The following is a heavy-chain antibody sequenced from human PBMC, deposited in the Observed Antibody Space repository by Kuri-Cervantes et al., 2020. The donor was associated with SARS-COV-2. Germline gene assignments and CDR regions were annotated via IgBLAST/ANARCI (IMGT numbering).Heavy chain of an antibody. CDR2: IIPIFGTA. CDR1: GGTFSSYA. CDR3: ARSCGRSSSWYDAFDI. D-gene: IGHD6-13*01. Sequence: SVKVSCKASGGTFSSYAISWVRQAPGQGLEWMGGIIPIFGTANHAQKFQGRVTITTDESTSTAYMELSSLRSEDTAVYYCARSCGRSSSWYDAFDIWGQGTMVTVSS. V-gene: IGHV1-69*05. J-gene: IGHJ3*02.